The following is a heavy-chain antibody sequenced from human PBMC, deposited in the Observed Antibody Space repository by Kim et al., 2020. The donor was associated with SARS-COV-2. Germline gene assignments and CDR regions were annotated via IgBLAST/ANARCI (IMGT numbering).Heavy chain of an antibody. Sequence: GRFTISRDNAKNSLYLQMNSLRAEETALYYCAKDRGYCSSTSCYAVSFDYWGQGTLVTVSS. D-gene: IGHD2-2*01. V-gene: IGHV3-9*01. CDR3: AKDRGYCSSTSCYAVSFDY. J-gene: IGHJ4*02.